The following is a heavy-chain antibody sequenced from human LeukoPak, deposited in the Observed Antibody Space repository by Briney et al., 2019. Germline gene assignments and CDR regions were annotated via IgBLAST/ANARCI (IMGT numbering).Heavy chain of an antibody. V-gene: IGHV1-2*02. CDR3: ARDLAGQYCSSTTYCTFIRDTYFDY. CDR1: GYTFTGYC. CDR2: INPNSGDT. J-gene: IGHJ4*02. D-gene: IGHD2-2*02. Sequence: GASVKVSCKASGYTFTGYCMHWMRQAPGQGLEWMGWINPNSGDTNYAQKFQGRVTMTRDTSITTAYMELSRLRSDDTAVYYCARDLAGQYCSSTTYCTFIRDTYFDYWGQGTQVTVSS.